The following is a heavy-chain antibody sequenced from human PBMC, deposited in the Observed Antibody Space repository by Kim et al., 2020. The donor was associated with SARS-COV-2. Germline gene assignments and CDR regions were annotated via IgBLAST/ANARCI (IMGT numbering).Heavy chain of an antibody. CDR3: AGDLSLRNDAFDI. J-gene: IGHJ3*02. D-gene: IGHD1-1*01. CDR1: GGTFSSYA. CDR2: IIPIFGTA. V-gene: IGHV1-69*13. Sequence: SVKVSCKASGGTFSSYAISWVRQAPGQGLEWMGGIIPIFGTANYAQKFQGRVTITADESTSTAYMELSSLRSEDTAVYYCAGDLSLRNDAFDIWGQGTMVTVSS.